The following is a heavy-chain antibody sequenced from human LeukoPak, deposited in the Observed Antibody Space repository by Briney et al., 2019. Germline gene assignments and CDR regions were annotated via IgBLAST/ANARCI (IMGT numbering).Heavy chain of an antibody. CDR2: SSNDGTIR. CDR3: VRDGFGTFDS. D-gene: IGHD3-10*01. CDR1: GFTLSNYP. V-gene: IGHV3-30-3*01. J-gene: IGHJ4*02. Sequence: PGGSLRLSCAVSGFTLSNYPMHWVRQAPDKGLEWVALSSNDGTIRYNADSVRGRFTVSRDNSESTLYLQMNSLTSEDTAVYYCVRDGFGTFDSWGQGTLVTVSS.